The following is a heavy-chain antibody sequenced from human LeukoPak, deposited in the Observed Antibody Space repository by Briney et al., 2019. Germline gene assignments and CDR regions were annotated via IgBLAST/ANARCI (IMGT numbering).Heavy chain of an antibody. CDR1: GASIYGYY. CDR2: ITSGGRT. V-gene: IGHV4-4*08. CDR3: ARYRDGDRDISLDY. D-gene: IGHD2-21*02. Sequence: PSETLPLTCTVSGASIYGYYWGWIRQPPGKGLEWIGFITSGGRTSYNPPLKSRVTMSVDRSMNQFSLRLTFMTAADTALYHCARYRDGDRDISLDYWGQGSLVTVSS. J-gene: IGHJ4*02.